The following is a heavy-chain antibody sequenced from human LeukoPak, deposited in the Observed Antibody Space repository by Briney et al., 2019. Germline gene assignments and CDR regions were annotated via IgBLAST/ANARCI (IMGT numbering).Heavy chain of an antibody. Sequence: SVKVSCKASGGTFSSYAISWVRQAPGQGLEWMGGIIPIFGTANYAQKFQGRVTITADESTSTAYMELSSLRSEDTAVYYCARVGYCSSTSCYYFDYWGQGTLVTVSS. V-gene: IGHV1-69*13. CDR1: GGTFSSYA. D-gene: IGHD2-2*01. CDR2: IIPIFGTA. CDR3: ARVGYCSSTSCYYFDY. J-gene: IGHJ4*02.